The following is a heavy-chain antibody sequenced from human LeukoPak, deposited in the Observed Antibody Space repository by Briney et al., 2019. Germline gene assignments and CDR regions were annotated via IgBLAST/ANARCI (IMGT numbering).Heavy chain of an antibody. CDR2: IRYDGSDK. D-gene: IGHD6-19*01. J-gene: IGHJ6*04. CDR3: AKEGRGCLDV. V-gene: IGHV3-30*02. CDR1: GFTFSGYG. Sequence: PTGGSLRLSCAVSGFTFSGYGMHWVRQAPGKGLEGVAFIRYDGSDKYYTESVKGRFTISRDNSKNTLYLQMNSLRPEDRAVYYCAKEGRGCLDVWGKGTTVTVSA.